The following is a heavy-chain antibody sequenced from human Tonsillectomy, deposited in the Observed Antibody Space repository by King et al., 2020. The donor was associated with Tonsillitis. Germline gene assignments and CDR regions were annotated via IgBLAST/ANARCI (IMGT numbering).Heavy chain of an antibody. CDR1: GFTFSSYA. CDR3: AKSEGFTIFGVVIPFFDY. V-gene: IGHV3-23*04. CDR2: ISGSGGST. Sequence: VQLVESGGGLVQPGGSLRLSCAASGFTFSSYAMSWVRQAPGKGLEWVSAISGSGGSTYYADSVKGRFTISRDNSKNTLYLQMNSLRAEDTAVYYCAKSEGFTIFGVVIPFFDYWGQGTLVTVSS. J-gene: IGHJ4*02. D-gene: IGHD3-3*01.